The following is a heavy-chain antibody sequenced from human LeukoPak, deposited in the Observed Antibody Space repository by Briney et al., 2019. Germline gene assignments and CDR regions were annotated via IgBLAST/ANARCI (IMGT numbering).Heavy chain of an antibody. CDR2: IYYSGST. CDR3: ARVGEWDQLDY. J-gene: IGHJ4*02. V-gene: IGHV4-59*01. CDR1: GGSISSYY. D-gene: IGHD3-16*01. Sequence: SETLSLTCTVSGGSISSYYWSWIRQPPGKGLEWIGYIYYSGSTNYNPSLKSRVTISVDTSKNQFSLKLSSVTAADTAVYYCARVGEWDQLDYWGQGTLVTVSS.